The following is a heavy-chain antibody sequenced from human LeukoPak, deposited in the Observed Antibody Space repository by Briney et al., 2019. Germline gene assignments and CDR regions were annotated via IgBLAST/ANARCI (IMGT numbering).Heavy chain of an antibody. CDR2: IIPILGIA. CDR3: ARESPDYDILTGYYSDY. V-gene: IGHV1-69*04. J-gene: IGHJ4*02. Sequence: SVKVSCKASGGTFSSYVISWVRQAPGQGLEWMGRIIPILGIANYAQKFQGRVTITADKSTSTAYMELSSLRSEDTAVYYCARESPDYDILTGYYSDYWGQGTLVTVSS. CDR1: GGTFSSYV. D-gene: IGHD3-9*01.